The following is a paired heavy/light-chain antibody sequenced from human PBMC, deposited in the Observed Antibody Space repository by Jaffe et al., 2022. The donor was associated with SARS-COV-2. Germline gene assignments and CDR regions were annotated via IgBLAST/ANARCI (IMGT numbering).Light chain of an antibody. Sequence: DIVMTQSPDSLAVSLGERATFNCKSSQSVLYISNNKNYLAWYQQKPGQPPKLLIYWASTRDSGVPDRFSGSGSGTDFTLTISSLQAEDVAVYYCHQYYSSPLTFGGGTKVEIK. CDR1: QSVLYISNNKNY. J-gene: IGKJ4*01. CDR2: WAS. V-gene: IGKV4-1*01. CDR3: HQYYSSPLT.
Heavy chain of an antibody. J-gene: IGHJ4*02. V-gene: IGHV2-5*02. D-gene: IGHD4-17*01. CDR3: AHSLTTVVTTRLNYFDC. Sequence: QITLKESGPTLVKPTQTLTLTCTFSGFSLSTSGVGVGWIRQPPGKALEWLAVIYWDDDKRYSPSLKSRLTITKDTSKNQVVLTVTNMAPVDTATYYCAHSLTTVVTTRLNYFDCWGQGTLVTVSS. CDR2: IYWDDDK. CDR1: GFSLSTSGVG.